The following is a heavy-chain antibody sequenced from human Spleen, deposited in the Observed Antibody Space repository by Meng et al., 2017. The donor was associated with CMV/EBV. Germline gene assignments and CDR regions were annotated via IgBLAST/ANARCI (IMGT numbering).Heavy chain of an antibody. CDR3: ARTWTMVRGRKNWFDP. D-gene: IGHD3-10*01. V-gene: IGHV1-69*10. CDR1: GGTFSSYA. J-gene: IGHJ5*02. Sequence: SVKVSCKASGGTFSSYAISWVRQAPGQGLEWMGGIIPILGIANYAQKFQGRVTITADKSTSTAYMELSSLRSDDTAVYYCARTWTMVRGRKNWFDPWGQGTLVTVSS. CDR2: IIPILGIA.